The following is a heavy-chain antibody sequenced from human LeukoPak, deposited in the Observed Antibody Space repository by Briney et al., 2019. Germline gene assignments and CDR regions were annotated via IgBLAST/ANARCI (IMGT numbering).Heavy chain of an antibody. V-gene: IGHV4-34*01. CDR2: INHSGST. Sequence: SETLSLTCAVYGGSFSGYYWSWIRQPPGKGLEWIGEINHSGSTNYNPSLKSRVTISVDTSKDQFSLQLNSVTPEDTAVYYCARGGLISLANTPLGAFDIWGQGTMVSVSS. CDR1: GGSFSGYY. J-gene: IGHJ3*02. CDR3: ARGGLISLANTPLGAFDI. D-gene: IGHD3/OR15-3a*01.